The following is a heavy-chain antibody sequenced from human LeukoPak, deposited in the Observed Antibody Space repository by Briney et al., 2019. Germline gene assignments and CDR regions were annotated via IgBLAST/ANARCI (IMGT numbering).Heavy chain of an antibody. V-gene: IGHV3-7*01. J-gene: IGHJ3*02. D-gene: IGHD3-22*01. CDR3: ARDSSPYDSSAYWDAFDI. CDR1: GFTFSSYW. Sequence: GGSLRLSCAASGFTFSSYWMTWVRQAPGKGLEWVANIKQDGSEKYYVDSVKGRITISRDNARSSLYLQMNSLRGEDTAVYYCARDSSPYDSSAYWDAFDIWGQGTMVTVPS. CDR2: IKQDGSEK.